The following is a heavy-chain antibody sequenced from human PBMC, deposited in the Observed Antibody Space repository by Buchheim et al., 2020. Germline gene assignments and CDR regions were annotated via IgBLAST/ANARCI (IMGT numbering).Heavy chain of an antibody. CDR2: ISSSGSTI. V-gene: IGHV3-11*01. D-gene: IGHD2-2*03. Sequence: QVQLVESGGGLVKPGGSLRLSCAASGFTFSDYYMSWIRQAPGKGLEWVSYISSSGSTIYYADSVKGRFTLYRDNDKNALDLQMNSLRAEDTAVYYCARDGYCSSTSCYQDFDYWGQGTL. CDR1: GFTFSDYY. J-gene: IGHJ4*02. CDR3: ARDGYCSSTSCYQDFDY.